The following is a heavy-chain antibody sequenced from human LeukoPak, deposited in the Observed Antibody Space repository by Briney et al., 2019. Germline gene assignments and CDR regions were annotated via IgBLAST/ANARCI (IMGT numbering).Heavy chain of an antibody. CDR2: INPNSGGT. CDR3: AREGEYQLLYDY. J-gene: IGHJ4*02. CDR1: GYTFTSYA. D-gene: IGHD2-2*02. Sequence: ASVKVSCKASGYTFTSYAMNWVRQAPGQGLEWMGWINPNSGGTNYAQKFQGRVTMTRDTSISTAYMELSRLRSDDTAVYYCAREGEYQLLYDYWGQGTLVTVSS. V-gene: IGHV1-2*02.